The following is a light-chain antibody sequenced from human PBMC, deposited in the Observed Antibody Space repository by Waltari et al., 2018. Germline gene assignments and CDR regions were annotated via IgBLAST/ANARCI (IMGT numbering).Light chain of an antibody. Sequence: QSALTQPASVSGSPGQSISISCPGTSRDVGGYNFVSWYQRPPGKAPKLIIYDVGNRPSGVSNRFSGSKSGNTASLIISGLQADDEADYYCCSYTRSGSLVFGGGTKLTVL. CDR2: DVG. V-gene: IGLV2-14*03. CDR1: SRDVGGYNF. J-gene: IGLJ2*01. CDR3: CSYTRSGSLV.